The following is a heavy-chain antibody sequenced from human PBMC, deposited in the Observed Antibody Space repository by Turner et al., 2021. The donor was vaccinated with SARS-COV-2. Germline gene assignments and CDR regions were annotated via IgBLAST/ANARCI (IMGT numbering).Heavy chain of an antibody. CDR1: GGNFSSYP. CDR3: ARINSGGFEY. D-gene: IGHD3-10*01. CDR2: IIPILGIA. J-gene: IGHJ4*02. V-gene: IGHV1-69*04. Sequence: VQLVQSGSEVQKPGSSVQVSCKASGGNFSSYPITWVRQAPGQGLEWMGRIIPILGIANYAQKFQGRVTITADKSTSTAYMELSSLRSEDTAVYYCARINSGGFEYWGRGTLVTVSS.